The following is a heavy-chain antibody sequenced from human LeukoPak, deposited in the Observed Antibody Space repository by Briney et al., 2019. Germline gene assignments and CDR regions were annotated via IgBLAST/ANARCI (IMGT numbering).Heavy chain of an antibody. J-gene: IGHJ6*04. V-gene: IGHV3-48*03. CDR2: ISSSGTTI. Sequence: GGSLRLSCAASGFTFSSYEMNWVAQAPGKGLEGVSYISSSGTTIYYAESVKGRFTISRDNAKTSLYLQLNSLRAEDRAVYYCAELGITMIGGVWGKGTTVTISS. D-gene: IGHD3-10*02. CDR1: GFTFSSYE. CDR3: AELGITMIGGV.